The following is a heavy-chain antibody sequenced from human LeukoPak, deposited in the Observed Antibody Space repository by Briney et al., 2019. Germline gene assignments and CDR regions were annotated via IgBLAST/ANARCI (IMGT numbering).Heavy chain of an antibody. J-gene: IGHJ4*02. D-gene: IGHD5-24*01. CDR2: ISGSGGET. V-gene: IGHV3-23*01. Sequence: GGSLRLSCAASRFTFSSHAMNWVRQAPGKGLEWVSDISGSGGETYYADSVKGRFTISRDNSENTLYLQMNSLRAEDTAVYYCVKRSRDGYNSPLDNWGQGTLATVSS. CDR3: VKRSRDGYNSPLDN. CDR1: RFTFSSHA.